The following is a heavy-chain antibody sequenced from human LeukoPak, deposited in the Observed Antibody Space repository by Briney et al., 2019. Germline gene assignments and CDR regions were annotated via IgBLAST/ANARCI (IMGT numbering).Heavy chain of an antibody. J-gene: IGHJ4*01. CDR3: ARDGTAAGLYFDL. CDR1: GFTFTDYW. D-gene: IGHD6-13*01. Sequence: GGSLRLSCTVSGFTFTDYWMNWVRQAPGKGLEWVASIRPDGGEKYYVDSVKGRFTISRDNTKNSLYLQINSLRAEDTAVYYCARDGTAAGLYFDLWGQGTLVTVSS. CDR2: IRPDGGEK. V-gene: IGHV3-7*01.